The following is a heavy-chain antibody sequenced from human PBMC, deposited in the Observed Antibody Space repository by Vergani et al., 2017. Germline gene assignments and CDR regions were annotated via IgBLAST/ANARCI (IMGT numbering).Heavy chain of an antibody. D-gene: IGHD3-16*01. CDR2: INHSGST. V-gene: IGHV4-34*01. Sequence: QVQLQQWGAGLLKPSETLSLTCAVYGGSFSGYYWSWIRQPPGKGLEWIGEINHSGSTNYNPSLKSRVTISVDTSKNQFSLKLSSVTAADTAVYYCARGFRYYDYVWGSHSPTGLDYWGQGTLVTVSS. CDR3: ARGFRYYDYVWGSHSPTGLDY. CDR1: GGSFSGYY. J-gene: IGHJ4*02.